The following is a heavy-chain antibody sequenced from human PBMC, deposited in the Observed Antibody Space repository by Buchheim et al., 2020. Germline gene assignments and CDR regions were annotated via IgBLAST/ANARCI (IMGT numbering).Heavy chain of an antibody. CDR2: IWYDGSNK. CDR1: GFTFSSSG. J-gene: IGHJ4*02. Sequence: QVQLVESGGGVVQPGRSLRLSCAASGFTFSSSGMHWVRQAPGKGLEWVAVIWYDGSNKYYADSVKGRFTISRDNSKNTLYLQMNSLRAEDTAVYSCARGEVRIGAGHFDYWGQGTL. D-gene: IGHD4/OR15-4a*01. CDR3: ARGEVRIGAGHFDY. V-gene: IGHV3-33*01.